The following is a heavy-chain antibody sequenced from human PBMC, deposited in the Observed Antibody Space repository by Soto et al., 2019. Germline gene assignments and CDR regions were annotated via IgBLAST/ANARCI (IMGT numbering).Heavy chain of an antibody. CDR1: GASIISGRHS. J-gene: IGHJ4*02. D-gene: IGHD2-21*01. Sequence: SETLSLTCTVSGASIISGRHSWGWIRQPPGKGLDWIGTVGYGGITYYNPSLRSRISISLDTSKNHLSLRLTSVTAADTAVYYCARQEDYCDPDYWGQGNMVTVSS. CDR2: VGYGGIT. CDR3: ARQEDYCDPDY. V-gene: IGHV4-39*02.